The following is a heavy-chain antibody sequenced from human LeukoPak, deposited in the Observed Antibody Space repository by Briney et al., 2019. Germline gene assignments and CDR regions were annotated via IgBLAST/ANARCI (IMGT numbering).Heavy chain of an antibody. D-gene: IGHD5-18*01. CDR3: ARASSDDTAMATPFAY. CDR2: ITPIFGTA. CDR1: GGTFSNYA. V-gene: IGHV1-69*13. J-gene: IGHJ4*02. Sequence: ASVKVSCKASGGTFSNYAINWLRQALGQGLEWMGGITPIFGTANYVQKFQGRVTITADESTSTAYMELSRLRSEDTAIYYCARASSDDTAMATPFAYWGQGTLVIVSS.